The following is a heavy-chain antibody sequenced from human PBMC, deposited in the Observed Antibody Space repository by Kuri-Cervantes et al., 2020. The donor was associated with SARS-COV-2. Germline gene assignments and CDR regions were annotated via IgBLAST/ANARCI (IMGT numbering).Heavy chain of an antibody. J-gene: IGHJ4*02. V-gene: IGHV1-18*04. CDR2: ISAYNGNT. CDR3: ARRSGYYYDSSGYDY. Sequence: ASVKVSCKASGFTFIKYGITWVRQAPGQGLEWMGWISAYNGNTTYAQKLQGRVTMTTDTSTSTAYMELRSLRSDDTAGYYCARRSGYYYDSSGYDYWGQGTLVTVSS. D-gene: IGHD3-22*01. CDR1: GFTFIKYG.